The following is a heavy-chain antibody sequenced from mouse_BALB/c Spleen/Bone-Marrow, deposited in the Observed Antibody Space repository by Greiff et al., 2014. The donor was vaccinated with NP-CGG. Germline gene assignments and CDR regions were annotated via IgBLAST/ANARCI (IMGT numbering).Heavy chain of an antibody. Sequence: VNLVESGAELARPGASVKMSCRASGYTFTTYTMHWVKQRPGQGLEWIGYINPSSGYTYYNQKFKDKATLTADKSSSAAYLQLSSPTSEDSAVYYCARVYGNYDAMDYWGQGTSVTVSS. D-gene: IGHD2-1*01. CDR2: INPSSGYT. V-gene: IGHV1-4*01. J-gene: IGHJ4*01. CDR3: ARVYGNYDAMDY. CDR1: GYTFTTYT.